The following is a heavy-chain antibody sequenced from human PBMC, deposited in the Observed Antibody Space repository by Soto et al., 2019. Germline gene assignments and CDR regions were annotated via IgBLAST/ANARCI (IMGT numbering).Heavy chain of an antibody. V-gene: IGHV4-59*01. CDR3: ARDGGSYVIGGIDP. CDR1: GGSISSYY. J-gene: IGHJ5*02. CDR2: IYYSGST. D-gene: IGHD1-26*01. Sequence: QVQLQESGPGLVKPSETLSLTCTVSGGSISSYYWSWIRQPPGKGLEWIGYIYYSGSTKYNPSLKRRVTXXVXTXXNQISLKLSSVTAADTAVYYCARDGGSYVIGGIDPWGQGTLVTVSS.